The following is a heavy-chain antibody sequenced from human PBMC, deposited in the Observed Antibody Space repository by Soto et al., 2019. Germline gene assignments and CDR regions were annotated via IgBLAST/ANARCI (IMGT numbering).Heavy chain of an antibody. Sequence: SETLSLICTVSGGSISSGGYYWSWIRQHPGKGLEWIGYIYYSGSTYYNPSLKSRVTISVDTSKNQFSLKLSSVTAADTAVYYCARETQRGEGNNWFDPWGQGTLVTVSS. CDR2: IYYSGST. CDR3: ARETQRGEGNNWFDP. D-gene: IGHD4-17*01. V-gene: IGHV4-31*03. J-gene: IGHJ5*02. CDR1: GGSISSGGYY.